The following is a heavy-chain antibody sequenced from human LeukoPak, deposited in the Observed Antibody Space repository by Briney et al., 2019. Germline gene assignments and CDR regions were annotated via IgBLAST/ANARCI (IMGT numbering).Heavy chain of an antibody. CDR1: GGSISTTNYY. CDR2: IYYSGNT. J-gene: IGHJ6*03. V-gene: IGHV4-39*07. Sequence: TSSETLSLTCTVSGGSISTTNYYWGWLRQPPGKGLEWIGTIYYSGNTYYNPSLKSRVTISVDTSKNQFSLKLSSVTAADTAVYYCAGGRSYYYYMDVWGKGTTVTISS. D-gene: IGHD3-16*01. CDR3: AGGRSYYYYMDV.